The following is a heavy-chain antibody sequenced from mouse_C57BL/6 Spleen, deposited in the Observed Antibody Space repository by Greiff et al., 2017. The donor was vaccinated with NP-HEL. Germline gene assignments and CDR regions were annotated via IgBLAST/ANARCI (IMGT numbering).Heavy chain of an antibody. CDR2: IDPNSGGT. CDR1: GYTFTSYW. V-gene: IGHV1-72*01. J-gene: IGHJ1*03. D-gene: IGHD1-1*01. Sequence: QVQLKQPGAELVKPGASVKLSCKASGYTFTSYWMHWVKQRPGRGLEWIGRIDPNSGGTKYNEKFKSKATLTVDKPSSTAYMQLSSLTSEDSAVYYCAKTYGSSYGWYFDVWGTGTTVTVSS. CDR3: AKTYGSSYGWYFDV.